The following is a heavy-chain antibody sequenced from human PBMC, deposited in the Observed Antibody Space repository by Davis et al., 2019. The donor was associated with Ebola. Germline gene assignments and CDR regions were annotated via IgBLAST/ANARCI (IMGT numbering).Heavy chain of an antibody. CDR3: ARGWLRSAFDQ. J-gene: IGHJ4*02. CDR1: GDSVSMNSAA. D-gene: IGHD5-12*01. CDR2: TYYSSKWYT. V-gene: IGHV6-1*01. Sequence: PSETLSLTCAISGDSVSMNSAAWIWIRQSPSRGLEWLGRTYYSSKWYTDSTLSVESRITISADTAKNQLSLHLDSVTPEDTAVYYCARGWLRSAFDQWGQGTLVTVSS.